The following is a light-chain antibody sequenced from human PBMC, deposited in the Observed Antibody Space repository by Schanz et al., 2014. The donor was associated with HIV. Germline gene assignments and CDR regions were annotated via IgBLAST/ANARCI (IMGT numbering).Light chain of an antibody. CDR1: QRLSSSY. Sequence: EIVLTQSPGSLSLSPGGRATLSCGASQRLSSSYLAWYQQKRDQPPRLVIYATSTRAAGIPARFSGSGSGTDFTLTISSLEPEDFAVYYCQQRSDWPPLTFGGGTKVEIK. CDR2: ATS. CDR3: QQRSDWPPLT. J-gene: IGKJ4*01. V-gene: IGKV3D-20*02.